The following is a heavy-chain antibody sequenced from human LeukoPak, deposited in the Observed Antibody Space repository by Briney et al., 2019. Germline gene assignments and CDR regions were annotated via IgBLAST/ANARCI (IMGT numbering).Heavy chain of an antibody. CDR3: ARRYCSGGSCYGFDY. D-gene: IGHD2-15*01. CDR2: INPSSGGT. CDR1: GYTFTGYY. J-gene: IGHJ4*02. Sequence: ASVKVSCNASGYTFTGYYMHWVRHAPGQGLEWMGWINPSSGGTNYAQKFQGRVTMTRDTSISTAYMALSRLRSDATAVYYCARRYCSGGSCYGFDYWGQGTLVTVSS. V-gene: IGHV1-2*02.